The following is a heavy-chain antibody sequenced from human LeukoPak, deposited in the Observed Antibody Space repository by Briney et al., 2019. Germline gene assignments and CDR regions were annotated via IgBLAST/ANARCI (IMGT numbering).Heavy chain of an antibody. V-gene: IGHV4-4*07. J-gene: IGHJ5*02. CDR1: GGSISSYY. D-gene: IGHD6-13*01. Sequence: SETLSLTCTVSGGSISSYYWSRIRQPAGKGLEWIGRIYTSGSTNYNPSLKSRVTMSVDTSKNQFSLKLSSVTAADTAVYYCARDHKSSWYGGWFDPWGQGTLVTVSS. CDR3: ARDHKSSWYGGWFDP. CDR2: IYTSGST.